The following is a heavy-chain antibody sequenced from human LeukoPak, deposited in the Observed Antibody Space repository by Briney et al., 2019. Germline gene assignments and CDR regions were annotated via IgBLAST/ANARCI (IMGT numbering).Heavy chain of an antibody. Sequence: PGGSLRLSCAASGFIFSDCYMSWIRQAPGKGLEWVSYISSSGSTMYYTDSVKGRFTISRDNAKDSLYLQMNSLRAEDTAVYYCARDPGSCYEEHFDYWGQGTLVTVSS. CDR2: ISSSGSTM. V-gene: IGHV3-11*01. J-gene: IGHJ4*02. CDR3: ARDPGSCYEEHFDY. CDR1: GFIFSDCY. D-gene: IGHD2-15*01.